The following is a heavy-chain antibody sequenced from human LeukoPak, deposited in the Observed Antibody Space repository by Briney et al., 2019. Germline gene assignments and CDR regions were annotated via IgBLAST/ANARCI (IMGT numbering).Heavy chain of an antibody. V-gene: IGHV3-74*01. CDR2: INSDDSST. J-gene: IGHJ4*02. CDR3: ATCVAVPGLPDS. CDR1: GFTFSDYW. Sequence: GGSLSLSCAASGFTFSDYWMYWVRQGPGKGLVWVSRINSDDSSTSYADSVQGRFIISRDNAKNTLYLQMNSLRAEDTAVYYCATCVAVPGLPDSWGQGTLVHVSS. D-gene: IGHD6-19*01.